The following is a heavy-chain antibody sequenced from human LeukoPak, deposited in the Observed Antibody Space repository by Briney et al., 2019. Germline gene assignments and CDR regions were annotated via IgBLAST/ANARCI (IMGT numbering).Heavy chain of an antibody. D-gene: IGHD1-26*01. CDR2: IYYSGST. J-gene: IGHJ5*02. V-gene: IGHV4-59*01. CDR3: ARGGNYWPQWWFDP. CDR1: GGSITSYY. Sequence: SETLSLTCTVSGGSITSYYWSWIRQPPGKGLECIGYIYYSGSTNYNPSLKSRVTMSLDASKNQFPLELNSVTPADTAVYYCARGGNYWPQWWFDPWGRGTLVSVSS.